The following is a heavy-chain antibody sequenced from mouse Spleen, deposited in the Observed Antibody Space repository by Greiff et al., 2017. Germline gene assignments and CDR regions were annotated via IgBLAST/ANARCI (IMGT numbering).Heavy chain of an antibody. CDR1: GFTFSSYT. D-gene: IGHD1-3*01. CDR2: ISSGGGNT. V-gene: IGHV5-9*04. J-gene: IGHJ3*01. Sequence: EVQGVESGGGLVKPGGSLKLSCAASGFTFSSYTMSWVRQTPAKRLEWVATISSGGGNTYYPDSVKGRFTISRDNARNTLYLQMSSLRSEDTAMYYCARHDNPFAYWGQGTLVTVSA. CDR3: ARHDNPFAY.